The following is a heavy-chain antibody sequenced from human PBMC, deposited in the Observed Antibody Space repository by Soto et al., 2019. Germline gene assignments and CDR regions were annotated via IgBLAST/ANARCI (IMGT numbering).Heavy chain of an antibody. D-gene: IGHD1-26*01. J-gene: IGHJ3*02. Sequence: QITLKESGPTLVKPTQTLTLTCTFSGFSLTTSGVGVGWIRQPPGKALEWLAVIFWDDDKRYRPSLKSRLTVTKDISRNQVVLTMTDVDPVDTATYYCAHWGALRRDAFDIWGQGTMVTVSP. CDR2: IFWDDDK. CDR3: AHWGALRRDAFDI. CDR1: GFSLTTSGVG. V-gene: IGHV2-5*02.